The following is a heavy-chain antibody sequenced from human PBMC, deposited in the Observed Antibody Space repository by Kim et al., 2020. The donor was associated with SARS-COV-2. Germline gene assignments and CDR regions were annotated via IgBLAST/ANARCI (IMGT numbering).Heavy chain of an antibody. CDR3: VRDPGN. J-gene: IGHJ4*02. CDR2: ITSDGSSM. Sequence: GGSLRLSCAASGFSFSDYYMNWIRQAPGKGLEWVAYITSDGSSMRYADSVNGRFSISRDNTKKTLSLQMNSLTPEDTAVYYCVRDPGNWGQGTLVTVSS. V-gene: IGHV3-11*01. CDR1: GFSFSDYY.